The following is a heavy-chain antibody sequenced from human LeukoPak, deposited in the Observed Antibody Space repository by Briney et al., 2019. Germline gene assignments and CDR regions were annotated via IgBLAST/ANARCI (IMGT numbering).Heavy chain of an antibody. D-gene: IGHD3-3*01. Sequence: PGGSLRLSCAASGFTFSTYGMHWVRQAPGKGLEWVSYISSSGSTTYYADSVKGRFTISRDNSKNTLYLQMNSLRAEDTAVYYCAKDPTIFGVVNPSDYWGQGTLVTVSS. CDR3: AKDPTIFGVVNPSDY. CDR2: ISSSGSTT. V-gene: IGHV3-23*01. J-gene: IGHJ4*02. CDR1: GFTFSTYG.